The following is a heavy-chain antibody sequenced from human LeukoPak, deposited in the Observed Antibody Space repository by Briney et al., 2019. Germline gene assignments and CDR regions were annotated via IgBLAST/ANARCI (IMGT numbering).Heavy chain of an antibody. D-gene: IGHD1/OR15-1a*01. V-gene: IGHV3-30*04. CDR3: ASGKWKNGYYMDV. Sequence: GRSLRLSCAASGFTFSTYVIYWVRQAPGKGLQWVAVTSYDGRNNDYAGSVKGRFTISRDNSKNTVYLQMNSLRAEDTAVYYCASGKWKNGYYMDVWGKGTTVTVSS. J-gene: IGHJ6*03. CDR1: GFTFSTYV. CDR2: TSYDGRNN.